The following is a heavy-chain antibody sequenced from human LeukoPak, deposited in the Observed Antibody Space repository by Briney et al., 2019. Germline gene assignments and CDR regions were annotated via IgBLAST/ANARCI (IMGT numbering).Heavy chain of an antibody. Sequence: SETLSLTCAVYGGSFSGYYWSWIRQPPGKGLEWIGEINHSGSTNYNPSLKSRVTISVDTSKNQFSLKLSSVTAADTAVYYCARRGYVYYYGSGSPGGWFDPWGQGTLVTVSS. J-gene: IGHJ5*02. D-gene: IGHD3-10*01. CDR1: GGSFSGYY. V-gene: IGHV4-34*01. CDR3: ARRGYVYYYGSGSPGGWFDP. CDR2: INHSGST.